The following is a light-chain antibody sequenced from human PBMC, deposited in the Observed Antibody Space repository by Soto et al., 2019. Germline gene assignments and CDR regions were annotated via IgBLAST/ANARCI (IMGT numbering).Light chain of an antibody. CDR3: SSYTSTSTYV. V-gene: IGLV2-18*02. J-gene: IGLJ1*01. Sequence: QSALTQPPSVSGSPGQSVTISCTVTSSDVGGYNRVSWYQQPPGTAPKLMIYEVSNRPSGVPDRFSGSKSANTASLTISGLQAEDEADYYCSSYTSTSTYVFGTGTKLTVL. CDR1: SSDVGGYNR. CDR2: EVS.